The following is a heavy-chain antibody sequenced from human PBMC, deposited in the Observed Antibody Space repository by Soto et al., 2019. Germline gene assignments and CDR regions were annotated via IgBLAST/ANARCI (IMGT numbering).Heavy chain of an antibody. D-gene: IGHD3-22*01. V-gene: IGHV4-34*01. Sequence: SETRSLTYTLYGVTFRGNDWSWIRQAPGKGLEGIGEINHSGSTNYNPSLKSRVTISVDTSKNQFSLKLSSVTAADTAVYYCASRAITMIVVRNYYYYGMDVWGQGTTVS. J-gene: IGHJ6*02. CDR2: INHSGST. CDR3: ASRAITMIVVRNYYYYGMDV. CDR1: GVTFRGND.